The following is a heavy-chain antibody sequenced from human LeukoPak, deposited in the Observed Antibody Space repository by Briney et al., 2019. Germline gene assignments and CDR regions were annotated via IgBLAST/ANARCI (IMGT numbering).Heavy chain of an antibody. V-gene: IGHV3-30-3*01. CDR3: AKARSSLRDAFDI. CDR1: GFTFSSYA. CDR2: ISYDGSNK. Sequence: GGSLRLPCAASGFTFSSYAMHWVRQAPGKGLEWVAVISYDGSNKYYADSVKGRFTISRDNSKNTLYLQMNSLRAEDTAVYYCAKARSSLRDAFDIWGQGTMVTVSS. J-gene: IGHJ3*02. D-gene: IGHD6-13*01.